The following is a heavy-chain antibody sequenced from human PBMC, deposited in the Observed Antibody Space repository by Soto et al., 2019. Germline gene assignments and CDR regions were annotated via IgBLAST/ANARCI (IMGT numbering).Heavy chain of an antibody. CDR2: SIPIFGTA. D-gene: IGHD5-12*01. Sequence: SVKVCCKASGGTFNNYPITWVRQAPGQGLEWMGGSIPIFGTANYAQKFQGRVTISVDESTSTAYMELSSLRSEDTAVYYCARGRGYSGDDHYYYFDMDVWGQVPTVTFSS. J-gene: IGHJ6*02. CDR1: GGTFNNYP. V-gene: IGHV1-69*13. CDR3: ARGRGYSGDDHYYYFDMDV.